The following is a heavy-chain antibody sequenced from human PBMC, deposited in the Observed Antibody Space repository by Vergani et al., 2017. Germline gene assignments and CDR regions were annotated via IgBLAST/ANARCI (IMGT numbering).Heavy chain of an antibody. CDR2: ISAYNGNT. CDR3: ARVGYCRSTSCYIYYYYMDV. D-gene: IGHD2-2*02. V-gene: IGHV1-18*04. CDR1: GYTFTSYY. Sequence: QVQLVQSGAEVKKPGASVKVSCKASGYTFTSYYMHWVRQAPGQGLEWMGWISAYNGNTNYAQKLQGRVTMTTDTSTSTAYMELRSLRSDDTAVYYCARVGYCRSTSCYIYYYYMDVWGKGTTVTVSS. J-gene: IGHJ6*03.